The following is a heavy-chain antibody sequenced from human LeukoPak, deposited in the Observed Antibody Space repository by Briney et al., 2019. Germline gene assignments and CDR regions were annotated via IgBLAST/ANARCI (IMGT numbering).Heavy chain of an antibody. CDR1: DYTLHHYG. J-gene: IGHJ6*03. CDR2: ISPYNGDT. Sequence: SVKVSCKASDYTLHHYGINWVRQAPGQGLEWMGWISPYNGDTNHAQKFQGRVTMTTDTSTSTAYMELRSLRSDDTAVYYCAREGGTWIQQYGPLSYYYMDVWAKGPRSASP. CDR3: AREGGTWIQQYGPLSYYYMDV. D-gene: IGHD5-18*01. V-gene: IGHV1-18*01.